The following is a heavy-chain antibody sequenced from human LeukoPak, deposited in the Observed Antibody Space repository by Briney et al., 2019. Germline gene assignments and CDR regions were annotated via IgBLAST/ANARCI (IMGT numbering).Heavy chain of an antibody. CDR2: IHYSGST. CDR1: GASISSYY. Sequence: SETLSLTCTVSGASISSYYWSWIRQPPGKGLECIGYIHYSGSTNYNPSLKSRVTISVDTSKNQFSLNLSSVTAADTAVYYCARDLLSTAGYFDYWGQGTLVTVSS. V-gene: IGHV4-59*01. CDR3: ARDLLSTAGYFDY. J-gene: IGHJ4*02. D-gene: IGHD6-19*01.